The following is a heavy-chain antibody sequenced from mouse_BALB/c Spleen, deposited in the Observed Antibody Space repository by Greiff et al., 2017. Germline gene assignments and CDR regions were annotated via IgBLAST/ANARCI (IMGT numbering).Heavy chain of an antibody. CDR1: GFSLTSYG. J-gene: IGHJ2*01. CDR3: AKEGHYYGYFDY. CDR2: IWRGGST. V-gene: IGHV2-5-1*01. D-gene: IGHD1-2*01. Sequence: VKLMESGPSLVQPSQSLSITCTVSGFSLTSYGVHWVRQSPGKGLEWLGVIWRGGSTDYNAAFMSRLSITKDNSKSQVFFKMNSLQADDTAIYYCAKEGHYYGYFDYWGQGTTLTVAS.